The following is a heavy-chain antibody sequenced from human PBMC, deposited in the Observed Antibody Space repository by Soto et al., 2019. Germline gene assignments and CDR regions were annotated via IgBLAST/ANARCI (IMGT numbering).Heavy chain of an antibody. CDR2: INAGNGNT. J-gene: IGHJ4*02. CDR3: ARDLGGWTDY. V-gene: IGHV1-3*01. Sequence: QVQLVQSGAEVKKPGASMKVSCKASGYTFTSYAMQWVRQAPGQRLEWMGWINAGNGNTKYSQKFQGRVTITSDTSARTDYMELSSLRSEDTAVYYCARDLGGWTDYWGQGTLVTVSS. CDR1: GYTFTSYA. D-gene: IGHD6-19*01.